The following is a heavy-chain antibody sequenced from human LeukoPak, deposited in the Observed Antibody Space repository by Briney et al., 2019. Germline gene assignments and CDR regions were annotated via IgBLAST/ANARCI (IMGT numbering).Heavy chain of an antibody. V-gene: IGHV3-48*04. CDR1: GFTFSSYA. Sequence: HPGGSLRLSCAASGFTFSSYAMSWVRQAPGKGLEWVSYISSSGSTIYYADSVKGRFTISRDNAKNSLYLEMNSLRAEDTAVYYCARIVGYGDFDYWGQGTLVTVSS. CDR3: ARIVGYGDFDY. CDR2: ISSSGSTI. J-gene: IGHJ4*02. D-gene: IGHD4-17*01.